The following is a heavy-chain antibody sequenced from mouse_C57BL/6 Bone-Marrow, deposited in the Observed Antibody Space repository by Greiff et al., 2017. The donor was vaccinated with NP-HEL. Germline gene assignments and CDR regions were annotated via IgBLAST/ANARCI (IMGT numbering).Heavy chain of an antibody. CDR1: GFTFSDYG. D-gene: IGHD1-1*01. V-gene: IGHV5-17*01. J-gene: IGHJ3*01. Sequence: EVKVEESGGGLVKPGGSLKLSCAASGFTFSDYGMHWVRQAPEKGLEWVAYISSGSSTIYYADTVKGRFTISRDNAKNTLFLQMTSLRSEDTAMYYCARALLLRSVAGAYWGQGTLVTVSA. CDR2: ISSGSSTI. CDR3: ARALLLRSVAGAY.